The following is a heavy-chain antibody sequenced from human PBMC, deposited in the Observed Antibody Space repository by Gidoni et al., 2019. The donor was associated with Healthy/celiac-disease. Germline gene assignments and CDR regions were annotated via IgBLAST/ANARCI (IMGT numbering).Heavy chain of an antibody. CDR2: IYYSGST. Sequence: QLQLQESGPGLVKTAETLSLTCTVSGCSISSSSYYLGWLRQPPGKGLEWIGSIYYSGSTYYNPSLKMRVTISVDTSKNQSSLKLISGTAADAAVYYCARGLGGYYRPRLDYWGQGTLVTVSS. CDR3: ARGLGGYYRPRLDY. D-gene: IGHD4-17*01. J-gene: IGHJ4*02. CDR1: GCSISSSSYY. V-gene: IGHV4-39*01.